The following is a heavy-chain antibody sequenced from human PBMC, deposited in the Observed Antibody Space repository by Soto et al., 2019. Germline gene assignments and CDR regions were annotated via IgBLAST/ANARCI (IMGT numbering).Heavy chain of an antibody. CDR3: ATMGTPATGLYFFDY. V-gene: IGHV4-31*03. Sequence: KASETLSLTCTVSGGSISSGDYYWSWIRQHPGKGLEWIGWIYYSGSTYYNPSLESRVTMSVDTSKNQFSLKLSSVTAADTAVYYCATMGTPATGLYFFDYWGQGTLVTVSS. J-gene: IGHJ4*02. CDR2: IYYSGST. D-gene: IGHD2-15*01. CDR1: GGSISSGDYY.